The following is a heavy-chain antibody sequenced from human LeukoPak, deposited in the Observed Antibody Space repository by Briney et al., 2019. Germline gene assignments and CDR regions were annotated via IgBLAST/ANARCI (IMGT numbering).Heavy chain of an antibody. D-gene: IGHD3-10*01. CDR3: ARDSMVRGLRQVFDY. V-gene: IGHV1-8*03. Sequence: AASVKVSCKASGYTFTSYDINWVRQATGQGLEWMGWMNPNSGNTGYAQKFQGRVTITRNTSISTAYMELSRLRSDDTAVYYCARDSMVRGLRQVFDYWGQGTLVTVSS. CDR1: GYTFTSYD. CDR2: MNPNSGNT. J-gene: IGHJ4*02.